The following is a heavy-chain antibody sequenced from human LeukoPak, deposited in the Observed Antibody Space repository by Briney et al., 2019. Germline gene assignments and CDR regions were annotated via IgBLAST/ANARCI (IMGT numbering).Heavy chain of an antibody. Sequence: GGSLRLSCAASGFTFSSYSMNWVRQAPGKGLEWVSSISSSSSYIYYADSVKGRFTISRDNAKNSLYLQMNSLRAEDTAVYYCARGTHQLWFLDKWGQGTLATVSS. CDR2: ISSSSSYI. CDR1: GFTFSSYS. V-gene: IGHV3-21*01. CDR3: ARGTHQLWFLDK. J-gene: IGHJ4*02. D-gene: IGHD3-10*01.